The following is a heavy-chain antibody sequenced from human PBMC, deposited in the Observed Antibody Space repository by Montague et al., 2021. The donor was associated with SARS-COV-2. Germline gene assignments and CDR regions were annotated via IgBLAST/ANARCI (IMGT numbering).Heavy chain of an antibody. J-gene: IGHJ6*02. Sequence: SLRLSCAASGFTFSSYAMHWVRQAPGKGLEWVTLISYDGSNKYYADSVKGRFTISRDNSKNTLYLQMNSLRAEDTAVYYYARGGVDYGMDVWGQGTTVTVSS. CDR2: ISYDGSNK. CDR1: GFTFSSYA. V-gene: IGHV3-30-3*01. CDR3: ARGGVDYGMDV. D-gene: IGHD3-10*01.